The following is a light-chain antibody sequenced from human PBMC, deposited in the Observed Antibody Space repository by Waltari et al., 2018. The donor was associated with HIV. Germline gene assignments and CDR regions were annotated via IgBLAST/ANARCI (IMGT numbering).Light chain of an antibody. V-gene: IGKV1-9*01. Sequence: DIQLTQSPSFLSASVGDRVTITCRASPGISSDLAWYQQKPGKAPKLLIYAASTLQSGVPSRFGGSGSGTEFTLTISSLQPEDFATYYCQQLDTYRLTFGGGTKVEIK. J-gene: IGKJ4*01. CDR2: AAS. CDR3: QQLDTYRLT. CDR1: PGISSD.